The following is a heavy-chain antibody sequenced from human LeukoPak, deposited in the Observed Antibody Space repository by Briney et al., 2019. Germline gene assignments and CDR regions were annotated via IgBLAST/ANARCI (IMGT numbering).Heavy chain of an antibody. CDR3: ARAYGDYLGDYFDY. CDR1: GFTVSSNY. Sequence: GGSLRLSCAASGFTVSSNYMSWVRQAPGKGLEWVSVIYSGGSTYYADSVKGRFTISRDNSKNTLYPQMNSLRAEDTAVYYCARAYGDYLGDYFDYWGQGTLVTVSS. V-gene: IGHV3-53*01. D-gene: IGHD4-17*01. CDR2: IYSGGST. J-gene: IGHJ4*02.